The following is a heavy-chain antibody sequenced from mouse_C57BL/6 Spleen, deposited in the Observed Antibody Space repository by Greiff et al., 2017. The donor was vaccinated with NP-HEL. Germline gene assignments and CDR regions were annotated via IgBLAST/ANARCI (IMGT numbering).Heavy chain of an antibody. CDR3: AREGDDYDFDY. J-gene: IGHJ2*01. Sequence: EVQLQESGPGLVKPSQSLSLTCSVTGYSITSGYYWNWIRQFPGNKLEWMGYISYDGSNNYNPSLKNRISITRDTSKNQFFLKLNSVTTEDTATYYCAREGDDYDFDYWGQGTTLPVSS. CDR2: ISYDGSN. CDR1: GYSITSGYY. D-gene: IGHD2-4*01. V-gene: IGHV3-6*01.